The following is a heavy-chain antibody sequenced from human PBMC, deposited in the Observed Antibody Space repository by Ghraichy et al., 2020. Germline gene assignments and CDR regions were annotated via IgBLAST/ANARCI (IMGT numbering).Heavy chain of an antibody. CDR2: INHSGST. Sequence: SQTLSLTCAVYGGSFSGYYWSWIRQPPGKGLEWIGEINHSGSTNYNPSLKSRVTISVDTSKNQFSLKLSSVTAADTAVYYCARGTKKNRYDFWSGWPLGWFDPWGQGTLVTVSS. V-gene: IGHV4-34*01. J-gene: IGHJ5*02. CDR1: GGSFSGYY. CDR3: ARGTKKNRYDFWSGWPLGWFDP. D-gene: IGHD3-3*01.